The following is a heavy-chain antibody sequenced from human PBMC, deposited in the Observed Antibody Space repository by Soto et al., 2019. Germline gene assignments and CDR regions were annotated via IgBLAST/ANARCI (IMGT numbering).Heavy chain of an antibody. CDR3: ARDLGGWPDY. Sequence: QVQLVQSGAEVKKPGASVKDSCKTSGYTFTSYAMHWVRQAPGQRLEWMGWINAGNGNTKYSQKFQGRVTITIDTSASTAYMELSSLRSEDTAIYYCARDLGGWPDYWGQGTLVTVSS. J-gene: IGHJ4*02. D-gene: IGHD6-19*01. CDR1: GYTFTSYA. CDR2: INAGNGNT. V-gene: IGHV1-3*01.